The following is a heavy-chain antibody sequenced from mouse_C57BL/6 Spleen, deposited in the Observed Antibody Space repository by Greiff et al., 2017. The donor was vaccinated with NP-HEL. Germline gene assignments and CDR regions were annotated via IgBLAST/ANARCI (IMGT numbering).Heavy chain of an antibody. CDR2: INPNNGGT. CDR3: ARGDYDYDVSAFAY. Sequence: EVQLQQSGPELVKPGASVKISCKASGYTFTDYYMNWVKQSHGKSLEWIGDINPNNGGTSYNQKFKGKATLTVDKSSSTAYMELRSLTSEDSAVYYCARGDYDYDVSAFAYWGQGTLVTVSA. CDR1: GYTFTDYY. J-gene: IGHJ3*01. D-gene: IGHD2-4*01. V-gene: IGHV1-26*01.